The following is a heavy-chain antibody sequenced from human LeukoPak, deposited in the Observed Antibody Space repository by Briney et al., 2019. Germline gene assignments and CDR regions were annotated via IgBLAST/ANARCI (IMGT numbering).Heavy chain of an antibody. J-gene: IGHJ4*02. D-gene: IGHD6-13*01. CDR1: GGTFSSYA. Sequence: EASVKVSCKASGGTFSSYAISWVRQAPGQGLEWMGWISAYNGNTNYAQKLQGRVTMTTDTSTSTAYMELRSLRSDDTAVYYCARGSGIAAAGTWADYWGQGTLVTVSS. CDR2: ISAYNGNT. CDR3: ARGSGIAAAGTWADY. V-gene: IGHV1-18*01.